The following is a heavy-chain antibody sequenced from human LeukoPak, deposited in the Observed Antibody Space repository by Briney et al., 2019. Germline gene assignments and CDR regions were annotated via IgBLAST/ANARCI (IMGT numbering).Heavy chain of an antibody. V-gene: IGHV1-8*03. CDR2: MNPNSGNT. Sequence: ASVKVSCKASGYTFTSYDINWVRQAPGQGLEWMGWMNPNSGNTGYAQKLQGRVTITRNTFISTAYMELSSLRSEDTAVYYCARGRKYSSSSGFDYWGQGTLVTVSS. J-gene: IGHJ4*02. D-gene: IGHD6-6*01. CDR1: GYTFTSYD. CDR3: ARGRKYSSSSGFDY.